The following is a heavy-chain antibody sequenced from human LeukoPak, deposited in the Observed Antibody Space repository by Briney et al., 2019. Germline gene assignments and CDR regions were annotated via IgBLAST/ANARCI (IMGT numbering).Heavy chain of an antibody. D-gene: IGHD5-24*01. J-gene: IGHJ4*02. Sequence: ISGYGSTYSSASRWVSELLQMAAESLEKIGTIDPSDSYTNYTPSFQGTVTISADKSISTAYVQWSSLKAPDTAMYYCASGDGYNSPYWGQRTLVPVS. CDR1: TYSSASRW. CDR3: ASGDGYNSPY. V-gene: IGHV5-10-1*01. CDR2: IDPSDSYT.